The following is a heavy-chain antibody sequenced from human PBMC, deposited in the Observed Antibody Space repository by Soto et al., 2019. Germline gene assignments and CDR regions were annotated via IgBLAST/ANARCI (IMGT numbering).Heavy chain of an antibody. CDR3: ATGAGGDYIDQYIQH. D-gene: IGHD4-17*01. CDR1: GFTFSTYW. CDR2: INQHKSET. J-gene: IGHJ1*01. Sequence: EVQLVESGGGLVQPGGSLRLSCAASGFTFSTYWMSWVRQAPGKGLEWVANINQHKSETYYVDSVRGRSTISRDNTKNSLYLEMNSLRAEDTAVYYCATGAGGDYIDQYIQHWGKGTLVTVSS. V-gene: IGHV3-7*02.